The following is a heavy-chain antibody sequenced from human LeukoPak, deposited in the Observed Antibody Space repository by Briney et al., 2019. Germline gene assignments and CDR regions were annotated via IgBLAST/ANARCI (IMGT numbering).Heavy chain of an antibody. Sequence: GGSLRLSCAASGFTFSSSWMHWVRQAPEKGLVRVSRIRGDGGDINYADSVKGRFTISRDNAKNTLYLQMNSLRAEDTGVYYCARDIVLGSGSLNSWGQGTLVTVSS. CDR1: GFTFSSSW. CDR3: ARDIVLGSGSLNS. J-gene: IGHJ4*02. D-gene: IGHD1-26*01. V-gene: IGHV3-74*01. CDR2: IRGDGGDI.